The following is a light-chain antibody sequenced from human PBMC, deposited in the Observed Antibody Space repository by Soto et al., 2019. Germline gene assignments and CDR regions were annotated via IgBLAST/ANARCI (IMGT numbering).Light chain of an antibody. CDR1: QSVSSSY. V-gene: IGKV3D-20*02. J-gene: IGKJ5*01. CDR3: QQRSNCPPIT. CDR2: DAS. Sequence: EIVLTQSPGTLSLSPGERATLSCRAGQSVSSSYLAWYQQKPGQAPSLLIYDASNRATGIPARFSGSGSGTDFTLTISSLEPEDFAVYYCQQRSNCPPITFGQGTRLEIK.